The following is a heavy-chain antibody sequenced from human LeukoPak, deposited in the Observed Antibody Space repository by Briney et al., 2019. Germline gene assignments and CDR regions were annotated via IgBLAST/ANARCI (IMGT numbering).Heavy chain of an antibody. J-gene: IGHJ4*02. CDR1: GFTFSSYW. V-gene: IGHV3-7*03. CDR3: ARRAGAYSHPYDY. Sequence: GGSLRLSCAASGFTFSSYWMGWVRQAPGKGLEWVANIKQDGSEKYYVDSVKGRVTISRDNAKNSLYLQMNSLRAEDTAVYYCARRAGAYSHPYDYWGQGTLVTVSS. D-gene: IGHD4/OR15-4a*01. CDR2: IKQDGSEK.